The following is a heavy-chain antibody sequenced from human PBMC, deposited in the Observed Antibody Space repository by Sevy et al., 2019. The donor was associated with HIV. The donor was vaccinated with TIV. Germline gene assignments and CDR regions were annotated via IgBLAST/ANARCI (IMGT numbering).Heavy chain of an antibody. J-gene: IGHJ4*02. D-gene: IGHD3-22*01. CDR2: FDPEDGET. Sequence: ASVKVSCKVSGYTLTKLSMHWVRQAPGKGLEWMGTFDPEDGETIYAQKFQGRVTMTEDTSTETAYMELSSLRSEDTAVYYCATTKDYYENSGDPFDYWGRGTLVTVSS. CDR3: ATTKDYYENSGDPFDY. CDR1: GYTLTKLS. V-gene: IGHV1-24*01.